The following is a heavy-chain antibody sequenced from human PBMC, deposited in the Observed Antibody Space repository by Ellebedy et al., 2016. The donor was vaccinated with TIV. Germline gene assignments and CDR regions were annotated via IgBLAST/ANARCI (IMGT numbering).Heavy chain of an antibody. CDR2: VSGRGEKT. CDR1: GFTFRNYA. V-gene: IGHV3-23*01. D-gene: IGHD3-10*01. J-gene: IGHJ6*02. CDR3: AKNQGSGSPYYYAMDV. Sequence: GESLKISCAASGFTFRNYAMTWVRQAPGKRLEWVSVVSGRGEKTYYADSVKGRFTISRDNSKHTLDLQMNNVRAEDAAVYFCAKNQGSGSPYYYAMDVWGQGTTVIVSS.